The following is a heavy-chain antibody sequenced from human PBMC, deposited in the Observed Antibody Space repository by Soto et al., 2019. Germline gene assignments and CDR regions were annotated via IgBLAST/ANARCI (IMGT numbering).Heavy chain of an antibody. CDR3: ARVAMDCSGGSCYPGAFDY. V-gene: IGHV1-18*01. D-gene: IGHD2-15*01. CDR2: ISAYNGNT. Sequence: QVQLVQSGAEVKKPGDSVKVSCKASGYTFTSYGISWVRQAPGQGLEWMGWISAYNGNTNYAQKLQGRVTMTTDTSTSTAYMELRSLRSDDTAVYYCARVAMDCSGGSCYPGAFDYWGQGTLVTVSS. J-gene: IGHJ4*02. CDR1: GYTFTSYG.